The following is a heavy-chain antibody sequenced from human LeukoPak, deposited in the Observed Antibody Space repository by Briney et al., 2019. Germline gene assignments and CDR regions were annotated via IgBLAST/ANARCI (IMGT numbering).Heavy chain of an antibody. CDR1: GYTFTSYG. V-gene: IGHV1-18*01. J-gene: IGHJ6*02. CDR3: ARDDRRTYYYDSSGYYATYYYYGMDV. D-gene: IGHD3-22*01. CDR2: ISAYNGNT. Sequence: ASVKASCKASGYTFTSYGISWVRQAPGQGLEWMGWISAYNGNTSYAQKLQGRVTMTTDTSTSTAYMELRSLRSDDTAVCYCARDDRRTYYYDSSGYYATYYYYGMDVWGQGTTVTVSS.